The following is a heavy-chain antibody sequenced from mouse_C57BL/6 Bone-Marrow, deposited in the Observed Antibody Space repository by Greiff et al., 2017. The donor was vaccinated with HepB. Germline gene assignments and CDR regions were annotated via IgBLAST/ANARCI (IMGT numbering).Heavy chain of an antibody. CDR1: GYSITSGYY. V-gene: IGHV3-6*01. J-gene: IGHJ3*01. CDR2: ISYDGSN. CDR3: ARLAWFAY. Sequence: EVQLVESGPGLVKPSQSLSLTCSVPGYSITSGYYWNWIRQFPGNKLEWMGYISYDGSNNYNPSLKNRISITRDTSKNQFFLKLNSVTTEDTATYYCARLAWFAYWGQGTLVTVSA.